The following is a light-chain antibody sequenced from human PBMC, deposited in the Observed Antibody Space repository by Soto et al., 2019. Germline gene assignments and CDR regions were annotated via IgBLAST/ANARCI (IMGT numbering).Light chain of an antibody. CDR1: GGSIATNY. Sequence: NFMLTQPHSVSGSPGKTVTISCTGSGGSIATNYVQWYQQRPGSAPTTVIYDDNQRPSGVPDRFSGSIDSSTNSASLIISGLKTEDEADYYCQSYDTSNLVFGGGTKRTVL. CDR2: DDN. CDR3: QSYDTSNLV. J-gene: IGLJ2*01. V-gene: IGLV6-57*02.